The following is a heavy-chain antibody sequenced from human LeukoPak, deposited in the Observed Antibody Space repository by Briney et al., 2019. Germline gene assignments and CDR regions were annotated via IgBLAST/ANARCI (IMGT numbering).Heavy chain of an antibody. V-gene: IGHV3-23*01. D-gene: IGHD4-17*01. CDR1: GFTFSSYA. Sequence: GRPLRLSCAASGFTFSSYAMSWVRQAPGKGLDWVSAIRGSGGSTHYADSVKGRFTISRDNSKNTLYLQMNSLRAEDTAVYYCVKQGESYGDSVVDYWGQGTLVTVSS. CDR3: VKQGESYGDSVVDY. J-gene: IGHJ4*02. CDR2: IRGSGGST.